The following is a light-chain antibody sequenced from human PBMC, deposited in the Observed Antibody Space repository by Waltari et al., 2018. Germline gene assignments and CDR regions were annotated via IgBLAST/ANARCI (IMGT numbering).Light chain of an antibody. CDR1: NIGRKT. J-gene: IGLJ3*02. V-gene: IGLV3-21*01. Sequence: YVLTQPPSVSVAPGKTATFTCGGANIGRKTVHWYQQKSGQSPLLVIYYSVDRPAGTPGRFSASRSGSTATLTISRVEAGDEADYYCQVWDSESDHPVFGGGTKLTVL. CDR2: YSV. CDR3: QVWDSESDHPV.